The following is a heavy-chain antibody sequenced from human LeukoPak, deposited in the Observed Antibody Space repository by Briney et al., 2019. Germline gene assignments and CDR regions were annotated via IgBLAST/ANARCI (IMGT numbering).Heavy chain of an antibody. Sequence: GGSLRLSCAASGFTFSSYSMNWVRQAPGKGLEWVSYISSSGSTIYYADSVKGRFTISRDNAKNSLYLQMNSLRAEDTAVYYCAREPMVPRLYFDYWGQGTLVTVSS. CDR3: AREPMVPRLYFDY. CDR2: ISSSGSTI. V-gene: IGHV3-48*04. J-gene: IGHJ4*02. CDR1: GFTFSSYS. D-gene: IGHD3-10*01.